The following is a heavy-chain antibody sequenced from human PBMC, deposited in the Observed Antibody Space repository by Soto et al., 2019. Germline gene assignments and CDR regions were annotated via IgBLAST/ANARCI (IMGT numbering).Heavy chain of an antibody. CDR1: GGTFSSYT. V-gene: IGHV1-69*02. Sequence: GASVKVSCKASGGTFSSYTISWVRQAPGQGLEWMGRIIPILGIANYAQKFQGRVTITADKSTSTAYMELSSLRSEDTAVYYCARYCSGGSCYPYYYYGMDVWGQGTTVTVSS. J-gene: IGHJ6*02. D-gene: IGHD2-15*01. CDR2: IIPILGIA. CDR3: ARYCSGGSCYPYYYYGMDV.